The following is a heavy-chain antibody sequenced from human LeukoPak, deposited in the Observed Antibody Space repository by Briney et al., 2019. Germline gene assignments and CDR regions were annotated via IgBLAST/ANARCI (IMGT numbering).Heavy chain of an antibody. V-gene: IGHV1-46*01. Sequence: ASVKVSCKASGYTFTSYYMHWVRQAPGQGLEWMGIIKHSGGSTSYAQKFQGRVTMTRDASTSTVYMELSSLRSEDTAVYYCARANLYPPDCGGNSGAFDIWGQGTMVTVSS. CDR3: ARANLYPPDCGGNSGAFDI. CDR2: IKHSGGST. J-gene: IGHJ3*02. D-gene: IGHD4-23*01. CDR1: GYTFTSYY.